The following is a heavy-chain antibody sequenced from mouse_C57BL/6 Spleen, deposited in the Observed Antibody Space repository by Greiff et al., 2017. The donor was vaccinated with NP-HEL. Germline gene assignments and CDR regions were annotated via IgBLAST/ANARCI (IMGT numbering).Heavy chain of an antibody. D-gene: IGHD2-3*01. CDR1: GFTFSDFY. CDR3: ARDAGDGHYDYAMDY. J-gene: IGHJ4*01. V-gene: IGHV7-1*01. Sequence: EVKLMESGGGLVQSGRSLRLSCATSGFTFSDFYMEWVRQAPGKGLEWIAASRNKANDYTTEYSASVKGRFIVSRDTSQSILYLQMNALRAEDTAIYYCARDAGDGHYDYAMDYWGQGTSVTVSS. CDR2: SRNKANDYTT.